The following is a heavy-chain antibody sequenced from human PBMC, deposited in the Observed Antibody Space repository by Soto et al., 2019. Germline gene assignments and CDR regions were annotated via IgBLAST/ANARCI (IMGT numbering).Heavy chain of an antibody. V-gene: IGHV3-48*03. CDR3: ARVGSNWNPRGMDV. CDR1: GFTFSSYE. D-gene: IGHD1-20*01. CDR2: ISSSGSTI. Sequence: EVQLVESGGGLVQPGGSLRLSCAASGFTFSSYEMNWVRQAPGKGLEWVSYISSSGSTIYYADSVKGRFTISRDNAKNSLYLQMNSLRAEDTAVYYCARVGSNWNPRGMDVWGQGTTVTVSS. J-gene: IGHJ6*02.